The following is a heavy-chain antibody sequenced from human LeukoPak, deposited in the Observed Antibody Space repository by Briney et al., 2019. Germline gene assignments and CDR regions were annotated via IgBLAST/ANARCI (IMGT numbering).Heavy chain of an antibody. CDR3: ARDVDTSSHSSQLDP. CDR1: GFTFSTFG. J-gene: IGHJ5*02. D-gene: IGHD5-18*01. V-gene: IGHV3-33*01. Sequence: GGSLRLSCATAGFTFSTFGIHWVRQTPGKGLEWAAAIQSDGSKQYYGDSVKGRFTISRDSTKNTVYLQMNSLRDEDTAVYYCARDVDTSSHSSQLDPWGQGTLVTVSS. CDR2: IQSDGSKQ.